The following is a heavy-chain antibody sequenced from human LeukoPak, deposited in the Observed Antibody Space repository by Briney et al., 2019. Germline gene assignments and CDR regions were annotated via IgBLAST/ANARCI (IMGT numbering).Heavy chain of an antibody. Sequence: PGGSLRLSCAASGFTFSGSAMHWVRQASGKGLEWVGRIRSKANSYATAYAASVKGRFTISRDDSKNTAYLQMNSLKTEDTAVYYCTTPINYYDSSGYYSPFGYWGQGTLVTVSS. CDR3: TTPINYYDSSGYYSPFGY. D-gene: IGHD3-22*01. CDR2: IRSKANSYAT. V-gene: IGHV3-73*01. J-gene: IGHJ4*02. CDR1: GFTFSGSA.